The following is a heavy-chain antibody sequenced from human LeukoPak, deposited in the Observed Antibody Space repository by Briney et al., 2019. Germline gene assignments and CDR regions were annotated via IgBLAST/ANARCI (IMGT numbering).Heavy chain of an antibody. J-gene: IGHJ4*02. D-gene: IGHD5-18*01. Sequence: TGGSLRLSCAASGFSFSSYEMNWVRQAPGKGLEWVSYISSSGSTIYYADTVKGRFTISRDNARNSLYLQMNSLRAEDTAVYYCARDPGGYTYGYVFDYWGQGILVTVSS. V-gene: IGHV3-48*03. CDR1: GFSFSSYE. CDR3: ARDPGGYTYGYVFDY. CDR2: ISSSGSTI.